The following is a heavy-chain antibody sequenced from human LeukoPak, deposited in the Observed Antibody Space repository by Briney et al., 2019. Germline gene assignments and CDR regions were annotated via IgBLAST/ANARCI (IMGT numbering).Heavy chain of an antibody. J-gene: IGHJ6*04. CDR1: GGTFIIYA. CDR2: IIPNFGTA. D-gene: IGHD1-1*01. V-gene: IGHV1-69*01. Sequence: SVTVSCKASGGTFIIYAISWVRQAPGQGLEWMGGIIPNFGTANYAQKFKGRVKITADESTSTAYMELSSLRSEDTAVYYCARSLELREFPAMHYYYYYGMDVWGKGTTVTVSS. CDR3: ARSLELREFPAMHYYYYYGMDV.